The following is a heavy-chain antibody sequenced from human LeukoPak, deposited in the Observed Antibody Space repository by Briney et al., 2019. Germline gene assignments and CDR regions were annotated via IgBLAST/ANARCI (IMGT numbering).Heavy chain of an antibody. J-gene: IGHJ3*02. D-gene: IGHD3-22*01. Sequence: GGSLRLSCAASGFTFSSYGMHWVRQAPGKGLEWVAVISYDGSNKYYADSVKSRFTISRDNSKNTLYLQMNSLRAEDTAVYYCAKLWTKYDSSGYDAFDIWGQGTMVTVSS. CDR3: AKLWTKYDSSGYDAFDI. V-gene: IGHV3-30*18. CDR2: ISYDGSNK. CDR1: GFTFSSYG.